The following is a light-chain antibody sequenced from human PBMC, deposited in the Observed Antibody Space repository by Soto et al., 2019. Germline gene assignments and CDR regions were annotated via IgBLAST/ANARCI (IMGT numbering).Light chain of an antibody. CDR1: HDITSY. CDR2: DAS. J-gene: IGKJ3*01. Sequence: DVQMTPSPSSLSASVGDRVTITCQASHDITSYLNGYQHKPGKATKLLIYDASILEAGVPSRFSGSGSGTDFTFTISSLQPEDVEKDYCQKCDYLPIFGPGTTVDLK. V-gene: IGKV1-33*01. CDR3: QKCDYLPI.